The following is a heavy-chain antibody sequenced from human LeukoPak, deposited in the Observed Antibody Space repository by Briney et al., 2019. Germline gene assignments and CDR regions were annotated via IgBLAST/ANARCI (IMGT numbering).Heavy chain of an antibody. V-gene: IGHV4-39*01. CDR1: GGSISSSTHY. J-gene: IGHJ4*02. D-gene: IGHD4-23*01. CDR3: ARSGTMVVMRPMYY. CDR2: IYYSGST. Sequence: PSETLSLTCNVSGGSISSSTHYWGWIRQPPGKGLEWIGSIYYSGSTYYNPSLKSRVTISVDTSKNQFSLKLSSVTAADTAVYCCARSGTMVVMRPMYYWGQGTLVTVFS.